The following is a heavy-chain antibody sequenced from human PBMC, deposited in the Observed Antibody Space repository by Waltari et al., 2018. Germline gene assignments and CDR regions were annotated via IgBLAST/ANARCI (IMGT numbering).Heavy chain of an antibody. J-gene: IGHJ6*03. V-gene: IGHV4-59*11. CDR2: IYYSGST. Sequence: QVQLQESGPGLVKPSETLSLTCPVSGGSISSHYWSWIRQPPGKGLEWIGYIYYSGSTNYNPSLKSRVTISVDTSKNQFSLKLSSVTAADTAVYYCARVFRYYMDVWGKGTTVTVSS. D-gene: IGHD3-10*02. CDR1: GGSISSHY. CDR3: ARVFRYYMDV.